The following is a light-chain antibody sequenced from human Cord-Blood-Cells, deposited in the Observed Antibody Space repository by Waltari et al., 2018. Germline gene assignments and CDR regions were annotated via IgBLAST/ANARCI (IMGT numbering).Light chain of an antibody. CDR3: SSYTSSSTE. CDR1: SSDVGGYNY. CDR2: DVS. V-gene: IGLV2-14*01. Sequence: QSALTQPASVSGSPGQSITISCTGTSSDVGGYNYASWYQQHPGKAPKLMIYDVSKRPSGVSNRFSGSKSGNTASLTISGLQAEDEADYYCSSYTSSSTEFGGGTKLTVL. J-gene: IGLJ2*01.